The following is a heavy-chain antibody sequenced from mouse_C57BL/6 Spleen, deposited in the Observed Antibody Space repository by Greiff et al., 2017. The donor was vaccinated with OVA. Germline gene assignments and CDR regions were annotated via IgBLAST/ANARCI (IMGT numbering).Heavy chain of an antibody. CDR1: GYAFSSSW. Sequence: VQVVESGPELVKPGASVKISCKASGYAFSSSWMNWVKQRPGKGLEWIGRIYPGDGGTNYNGKFKGKATLTADKSSSTAYMQLSSLTSEDSAVYFLASPGDGYLDDWGQGPTLTVSS. CDR2: IYPGDGGT. V-gene: IGHV1-82*01. D-gene: IGHD2-3*01. CDR3: ASPGDGYLDD. J-gene: IGHJ2*01.